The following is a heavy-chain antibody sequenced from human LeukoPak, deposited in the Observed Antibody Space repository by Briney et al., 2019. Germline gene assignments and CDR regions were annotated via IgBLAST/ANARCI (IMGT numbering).Heavy chain of an antibody. V-gene: IGHV3-53*01. CDR2: IYSGGST. CDR3: AGYSSFDC. CDR1: GFTVSNNY. Sequence: GGSLRLSCAASGFTVSNNYMSWVRQAPGKGLEWVSLIYSGGSTKYADSVKSQFTISRDNSRNTLYLEVNSLRAEDTAVYYCAGYSSFDCWGQGTLVTVSS. J-gene: IGHJ4*02. D-gene: IGHD3-22*01.